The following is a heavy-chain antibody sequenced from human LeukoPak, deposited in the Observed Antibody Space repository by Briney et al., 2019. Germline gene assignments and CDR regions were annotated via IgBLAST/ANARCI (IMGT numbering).Heavy chain of an antibody. J-gene: IGHJ4*02. D-gene: IGHD5-12*01. CDR3: ARDYLYGGYAY. V-gene: IGHV1-3*01. CDR2: INAGNGNT. Sequence: ASVKVSYKASGYTFTSYAMHWVRQAPGQRLEWMGWINAGNGNTKYSQKFQGRVTMTRDTSTSTVYMELSSLRSEDTAVYYCARDYLYGGYAYWGQGTLVTVSS. CDR1: GYTFTSYA.